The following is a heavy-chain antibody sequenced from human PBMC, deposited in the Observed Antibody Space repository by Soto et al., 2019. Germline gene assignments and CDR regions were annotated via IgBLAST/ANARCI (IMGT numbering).Heavy chain of an antibody. V-gene: IGHV3-21*01. J-gene: IGHJ4*02. Sequence: PEVSLRLSCSASGFTFSGISINWVRQAPSKGLKSVSSVTSTPSSMFYAGSVKGRFTIYRDDAKDPLFMQMNSMRADDPAVYYCAREADFASSGYVLAYWGLGTMVTVSS. CDR3: AREADFASSGYVLAY. CDR1: GFTFSGIS. CDR2: VTSTPSSM. D-gene: IGHD3-22*01.